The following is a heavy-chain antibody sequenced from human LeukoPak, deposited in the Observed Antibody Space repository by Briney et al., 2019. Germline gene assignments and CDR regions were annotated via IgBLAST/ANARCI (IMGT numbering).Heavy chain of an antibody. D-gene: IGHD3-10*01. Sequence: PSETLSLTCAVYGVSFSGYYWSWIRQPPGKGLEWIGEINHSGSTNYNPSLKSRVTISVDTSKNQFSLKLSSVTAADTHVYYCAREMVRPGGAKDDYWGQGTLVTVSS. J-gene: IGHJ4*02. CDR3: AREMVRPGGAKDDY. CDR2: INHSGST. V-gene: IGHV4-34*01. CDR1: GVSFSGYY.